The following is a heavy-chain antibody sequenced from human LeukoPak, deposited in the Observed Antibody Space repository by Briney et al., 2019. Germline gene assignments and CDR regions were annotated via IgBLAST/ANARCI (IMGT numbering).Heavy chain of an antibody. CDR2: IRYDGSNK. D-gene: IGHD5-24*01. CDR3: AKGDEYYYYYMDV. Sequence: GGALRRSGAASGVTCSSDGRHGGRQAPGKGRERVAFIRYDGSNKYYADSVKGRFTISRDNSKNTLYLQVNSLRAEDTAVYYCAKGDEYYYYYMDVWGKGTTVTVSS. CDR1: GVTCSSDG. J-gene: IGHJ6*03. V-gene: IGHV3-30*02.